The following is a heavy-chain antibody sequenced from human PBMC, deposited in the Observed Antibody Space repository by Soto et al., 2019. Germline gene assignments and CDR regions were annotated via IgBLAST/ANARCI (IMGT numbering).Heavy chain of an antibody. CDR1: GGSISSYY. V-gene: IGHV4-59*01. Sequence: SETLSLTCTVSGGSISSYYWSWIRQPPGKGLEWIGYIHYSGSTKYNPSLKSRVTISVDTSKNQFSLNLSSVTAADTAVYYCARANPNSGYDSGIDYWGQGTLVTVSS. CDR3: ARANPNSGYDSGIDY. CDR2: IHYSGST. D-gene: IGHD5-12*01. J-gene: IGHJ4*02.